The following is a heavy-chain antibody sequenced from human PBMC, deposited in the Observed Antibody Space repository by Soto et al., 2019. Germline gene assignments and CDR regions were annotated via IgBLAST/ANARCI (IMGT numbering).Heavy chain of an antibody. CDR1: GYTFTNHW. D-gene: IGHD1-20*01. CDR2: IYPGDSDT. V-gene: IGHV5-51*01. CDR3: AAGYKTGLDAFDS. J-gene: IGHJ3*02. Sequence: GASLKISCQGSGYTFTNHWIGWVRQMPGKGLEWMGIIYPGDSDTRYSPSFQGQVTLSADKSISTAYLQWSSLKASDTAIYYCAAGYKTGLDAFDSWGQGTLVTVSS.